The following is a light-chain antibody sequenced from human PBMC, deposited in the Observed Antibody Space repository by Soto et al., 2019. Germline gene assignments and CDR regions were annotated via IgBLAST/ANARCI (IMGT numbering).Light chain of an antibody. Sequence: DIQMTQSPSSVSASVGDRVTITCRASQGFSSWLAWYQQKPGEAPKLLIYTASTLQSGVPSRFSGSGSGTHFTLTISSLQPGDFATYYCQQANSFPFTFGGGTKVEI. V-gene: IGKV1-12*01. J-gene: IGKJ4*01. CDR2: TAS. CDR3: QQANSFPFT. CDR1: QGFSSW.